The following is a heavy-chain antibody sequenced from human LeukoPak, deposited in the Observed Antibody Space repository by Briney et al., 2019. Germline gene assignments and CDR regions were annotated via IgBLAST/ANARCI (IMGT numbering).Heavy chain of an antibody. Sequence: GGSLRLSCAASGFTFSSSAMSWVRQAPGKGLEWVSAISNNGGYTYYADSVQGRFTISRDNSKSTLCLQMNSLRAEDTAVYYCARDRSSSSSRYYYGMDVWGQGTTVTVSS. CDR1: GFTFSSSA. J-gene: IGHJ6*02. V-gene: IGHV3-23*01. CDR3: ARDRSSSSSRYYYGMDV. D-gene: IGHD6-6*01. CDR2: ISNNGGYT.